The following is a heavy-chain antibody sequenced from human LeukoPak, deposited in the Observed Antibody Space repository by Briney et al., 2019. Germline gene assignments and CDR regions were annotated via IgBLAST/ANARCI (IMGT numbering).Heavy chain of an antibody. CDR1: GFTFSSYA. CDR3: ARDRAKRYCSSTSCYRGLFY. V-gene: IGHV3-30*04. J-gene: IGHJ4*02. Sequence: GRSLRLSCAASGFTFSSYAMHWVRHAPGKGLEWVAVISYDGSNKYYADSVKGRFTISRDNSKNTLYLQMNSLRAEDTAVYYCARDRAKRYCSSTSCYRGLFYWGQGTLVTVSS. CDR2: ISYDGSNK. D-gene: IGHD2-2*02.